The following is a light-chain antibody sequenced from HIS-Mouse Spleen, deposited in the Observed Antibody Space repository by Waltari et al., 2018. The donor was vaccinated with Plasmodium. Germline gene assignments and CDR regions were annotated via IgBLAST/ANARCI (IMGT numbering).Light chain of an antibody. Sequence: QTVVTQEPSFSVSPGGTVTLTCGLSSGSVSTSYYPSWYQQTPGQAPRTLIYSTNTRLAGVPDRFSGSILGNKAALTITGAQADDESDYYCVLYMGSGIWVFGGGTKLTVL. V-gene: IGLV8-61*01. CDR1: SGSVSTSYY. CDR2: STN. J-gene: IGLJ2*01. CDR3: VLYMGSGIWV.